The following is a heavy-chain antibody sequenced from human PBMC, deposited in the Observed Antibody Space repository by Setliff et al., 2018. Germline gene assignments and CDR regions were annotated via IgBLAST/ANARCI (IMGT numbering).Heavy chain of an antibody. Sequence: SETLSLTCTVSGASVRSHYWSWIRQPPGKGLEWIGFIFYSGDTKSNPSLKSRVTMSVDTSKNEFYLRMASVTSADTAVYYCVRSAVYCASDCYPRYFDSWGQGTLVTVSS. V-gene: IGHV4-59*02. J-gene: IGHJ4*02. CDR3: VRSAVYCASDCYPRYFDS. CDR2: IFYSGDT. CDR1: GASVRSHY. D-gene: IGHD2-21*01.